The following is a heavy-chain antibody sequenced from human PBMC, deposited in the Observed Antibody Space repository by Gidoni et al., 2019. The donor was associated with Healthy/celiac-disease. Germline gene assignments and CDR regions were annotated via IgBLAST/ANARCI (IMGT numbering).Heavy chain of an antibody. CDR1: GFTFSSYS. CDR2: IRSSSSYI. CDR3: ARDMKHYVDRESGGVDD. J-gene: IGHJ4*02. Sequence: EVQLVESGGGLVKPGGSLSLSCAASGFTFSSYSMNWVRQAPGKGLEWVSSIRSSSSYIYYADAVKGRFTSSRDKDKNSLYLQMNSLRAEDTAVYYCARDMKHYVDRESGGVDDWGQGTLVTVSS. D-gene: IGHD5-12*01. V-gene: IGHV3-21*01.